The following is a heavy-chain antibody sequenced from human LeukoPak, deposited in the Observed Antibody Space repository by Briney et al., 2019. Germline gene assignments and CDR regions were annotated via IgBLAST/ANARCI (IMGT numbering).Heavy chain of an antibody. CDR3: ARARIKNRWLQFYYFDY. CDR1: GYTFTGYY. D-gene: IGHD5-24*01. CDR2: INPNSGGT. V-gene: IGHV1-2*02. Sequence: ASVKVSCKASGYTFTGYYMHWVRQAPGQGLEWMGWINPNSGGTNYAQKFQGRVTMTTDTSTSTAYMELRSLRSDDTAVYYCARARIKNRWLQFYYFDYWGQGTLVTVSS. J-gene: IGHJ4*02.